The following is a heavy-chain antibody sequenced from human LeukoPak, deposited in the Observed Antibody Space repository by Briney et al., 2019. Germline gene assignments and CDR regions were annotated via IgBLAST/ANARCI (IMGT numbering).Heavy chain of an antibody. CDR3: ARRLRWLTDAFDI. CDR2: ISSSGSTI. Sequence: PGGSLRLSCAASGFTFSDYYMSWLRQAPGKGLEWVSYISSSGSTIYYADSVKGRFTISRDNAKNSLYLQMNSLRAEDTAVYYCARRLRWLTDAFDIWGQGTMVTVSS. V-gene: IGHV3-11*01. J-gene: IGHJ3*02. D-gene: IGHD4-23*01. CDR1: GFTFSDYY.